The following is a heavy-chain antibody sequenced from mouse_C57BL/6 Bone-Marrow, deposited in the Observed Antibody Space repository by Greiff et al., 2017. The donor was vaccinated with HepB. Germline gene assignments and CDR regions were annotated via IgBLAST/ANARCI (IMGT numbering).Heavy chain of an antibody. J-gene: IGHJ1*03. CDR2: IYPGSGST. CDR3: ARLTVVATYFHWYFDV. V-gene: IGHV1-55*01. CDR1: GYTFTSYW. Sequence: QVQLKQPGAELVKPGASVKMSCKASGYTFTSYWITWVKQRPGQGLEWIGDIYPGSGSTNYNEKFKSKATLTVDTTSSTAYMQLSSLTSEDSAVYYCARLTVVATYFHWYFDVWGTGTTVTVSS. D-gene: IGHD1-1*01.